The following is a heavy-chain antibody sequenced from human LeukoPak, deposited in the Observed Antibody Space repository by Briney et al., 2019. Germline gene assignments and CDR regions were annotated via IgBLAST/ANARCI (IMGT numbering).Heavy chain of an antibody. V-gene: IGHV3-23*01. CDR2: ITGSSGST. CDR1: GFTFSNCA. Sequence: GGSLRLSCATSGFTFSNCAMTWVRQAPGKGLEWVSAITGSSGSTYYADSVKGRFTISRDNPKNTLYLHLNSLRVDDTAVYYCAKVQAKWALDYWGQGTLVTVSS. D-gene: IGHD1-26*01. CDR3: AKVQAKWALDY. J-gene: IGHJ4*02.